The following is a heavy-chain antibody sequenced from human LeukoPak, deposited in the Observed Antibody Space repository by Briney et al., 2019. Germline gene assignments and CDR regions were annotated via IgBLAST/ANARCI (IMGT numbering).Heavy chain of an antibody. CDR1: GFTFSSYA. J-gene: IGHJ4*02. V-gene: IGHV3-30*04. CDR2: ISYDGSNK. D-gene: IGHD5-24*01. CDR3: AGQNGRDGYNYFDY. Sequence: GGSLRLSCAASGFTFSSYAMHWVRQAPGKGLEWVALISYDGSNKYYADSVKGRFTISRDNSKNTLYLQMNSLRPEDTAVYYCAGQNGRDGYNYFDYWGQGTLVAVSS.